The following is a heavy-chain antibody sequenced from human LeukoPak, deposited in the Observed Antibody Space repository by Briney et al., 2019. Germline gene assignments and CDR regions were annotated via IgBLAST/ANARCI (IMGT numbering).Heavy chain of an antibody. Sequence: WASVKVSCKASGYTFTSYYMHWVRQAPGQGLEWMGIINPSGGSTSYAQKFQGRVTMTRDMSTSTVYMELSSLRSDDTAVYYCARGGSGYDSVDYWGQGTLVTVSS. CDR3: ARGGSGYDSVDY. J-gene: IGHJ4*02. CDR1: GYTFTSYY. D-gene: IGHD5-12*01. V-gene: IGHV1-46*01. CDR2: INPSGGST.